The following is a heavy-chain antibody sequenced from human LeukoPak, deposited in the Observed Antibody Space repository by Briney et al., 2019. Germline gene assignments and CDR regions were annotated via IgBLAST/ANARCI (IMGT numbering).Heavy chain of an antibody. Sequence: GGSLRLSCAASGFTFSSYAMSWVRQAPGKGLAWVSAISGSGGDTYYADSVKSRFTISRDNSKNTLFLQMNSLRAEDTAVYYCAKYDSFDHYYDSSGRFDCWGQGTLVTVSS. J-gene: IGHJ4*02. CDR2: ISGSGGDT. V-gene: IGHV3-23*01. D-gene: IGHD3-22*01. CDR3: AKYDSFDHYYDSSGRFDC. CDR1: GFTFSSYA.